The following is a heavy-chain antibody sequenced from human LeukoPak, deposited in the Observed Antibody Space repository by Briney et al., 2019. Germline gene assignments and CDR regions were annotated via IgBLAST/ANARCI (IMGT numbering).Heavy chain of an antibody. CDR2: INHSGST. D-gene: IGHD5-12*01. J-gene: IGHJ5*02. V-gene: IGHV4-34*01. CDR3: ARGLGGYSGYERNWFDP. CDR1: GGSFSGYY. Sequence: SETLSLTCAVYGGSFSGYYWSRIRQPPGKGLEWIGEINHSGSTNYNPSLRSRVTISVDTSKNQFSLKLSSVTAADTAVYYCARGLGGYSGYERNWFDPWGQGTLVTVSS.